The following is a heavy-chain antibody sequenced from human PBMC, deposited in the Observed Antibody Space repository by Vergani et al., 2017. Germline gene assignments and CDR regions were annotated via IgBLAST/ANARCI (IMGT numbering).Heavy chain of an antibody. CDR2: ISGSGGST. CDR1: GFTFSSYA. Sequence: EVQLLESGGGLVQPGGSLRLSGTASGFTFSSYAMSWVRQAPGKGLEWVSAISGSGGSTYYADSVKGRFTISRDNSKNTLYLQMNSLRAEDTAVYYCAKYCSSTSCYMAVWGKGTTVTVSS. D-gene: IGHD2-2*01. J-gene: IGHJ6*04. CDR3: AKYCSSTSCYMAV. V-gene: IGHV3-23*01.